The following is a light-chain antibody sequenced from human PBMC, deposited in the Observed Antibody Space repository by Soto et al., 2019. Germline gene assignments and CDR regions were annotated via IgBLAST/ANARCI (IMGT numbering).Light chain of an antibody. CDR1: QGISSR. Sequence: DLQMTQSPSSVSASVGDRVTITCRASQGISSRLAWYQQKPGKAPNLLIYAASSLQSGVPSRFSGSGSETDFTLTIDSLQPEDFATYYCQQSNSFPLTFGGGTKVEIK. CDR3: QQSNSFPLT. V-gene: IGKV1-12*01. CDR2: AAS. J-gene: IGKJ4*01.